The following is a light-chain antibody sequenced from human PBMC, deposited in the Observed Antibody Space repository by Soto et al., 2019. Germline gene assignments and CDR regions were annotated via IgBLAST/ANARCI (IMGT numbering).Light chain of an antibody. CDR3: HHYGSSPPFT. Sequence: EIVLTQSPGTLSVSPGDSATLSCRASQSVSSYLAWYQQKPGQAPRLLIYGAYSRAAGIPDRFSGSGSGTDFTPTISRLEPEDFAVYYCHHYGSSPPFTFGPGTKVDIK. CDR2: GAY. J-gene: IGKJ3*01. V-gene: IGKV3-20*01. CDR1: QSVSSY.